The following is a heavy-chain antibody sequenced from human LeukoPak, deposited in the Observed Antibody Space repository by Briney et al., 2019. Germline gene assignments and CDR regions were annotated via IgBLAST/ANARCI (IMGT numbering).Heavy chain of an antibody. CDR2: IYTSGST. V-gene: IGHV4-61*02. Sequence: SETLSLTCTVSGGSISSGSYYWSWIRQPAGKGLEWIGRIYTSGSTNYNPSLKSRVTISVDTSKNQFSLKLSSVTAADTAVYYCARSGDFWSGYPKPYYYYYMDVWGKGTTVTVSS. J-gene: IGHJ6*03. CDR1: GGSISSGSYY. CDR3: ARSGDFWSGYPKPYYYYYMDV. D-gene: IGHD3-3*01.